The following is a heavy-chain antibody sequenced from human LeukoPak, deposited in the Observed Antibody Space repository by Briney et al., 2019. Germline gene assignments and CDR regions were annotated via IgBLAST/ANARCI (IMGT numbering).Heavy chain of an antibody. V-gene: IGHV1-18*01. CDR1: GYTFTNTG. CDR3: ARDAPQWRNDFDF. J-gene: IGHJ3*01. Sequence: ASVKVSCKASGYTFTNTGICWVRQAPGQGLEWMGWVSAYNGNTNYAQKFQGRVTMTTDTSTSTAYMELRSLRSDDTAVYFCARDAPQWRNDFDFWGQGTMVTVSS. CDR2: VSAYNGNT. D-gene: IGHD6-19*01.